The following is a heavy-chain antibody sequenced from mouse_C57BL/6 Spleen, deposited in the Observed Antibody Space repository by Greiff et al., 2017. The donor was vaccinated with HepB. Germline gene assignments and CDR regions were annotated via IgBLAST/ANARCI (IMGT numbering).Heavy chain of an antibody. Sequence: EVQLQQSGTVLARPGASVKMSCKTSGYTFTSYWMHWVKQRPGQGLEWIGAIYPGNSDTSYNQKFKGKAKLTAVTSASTAYMELSSLTNEDSAVYYCTRSELGQAWFADWGQGTLVTVSA. CDR1: GYTFTSYW. CDR3: TRSELGQAWFAD. J-gene: IGHJ3*01. V-gene: IGHV1-5*01. CDR2: IYPGNSDT. D-gene: IGHD4-1*01.